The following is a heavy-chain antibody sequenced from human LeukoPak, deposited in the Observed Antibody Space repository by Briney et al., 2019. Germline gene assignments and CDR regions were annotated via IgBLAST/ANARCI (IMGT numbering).Heavy chain of an antibody. CDR1: GDSVSRNNAG. D-gene: IGHD6-19*01. J-gene: IGHJ4*02. CDR3: VRGQWNPVYYFDS. V-gene: IGHV6-1*01. CDR2: TNFRSKFYN. Sequence: SQTLSLTCAISGDSVSRNNAGWNWIRQSPSRGLEWLGRTNFRSKFYNDYAESVKSRIIIDTDTSRNQFSLQLNSVTPEDTAIYYCVRGQWNPVYYFDSWGQGTLVTVSS.